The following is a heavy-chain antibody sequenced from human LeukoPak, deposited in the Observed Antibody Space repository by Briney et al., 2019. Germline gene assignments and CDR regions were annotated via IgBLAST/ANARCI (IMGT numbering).Heavy chain of an antibody. CDR2: IYYSGST. Sequence: SETLSLTCTVSGGSISSSSYYWVWIRQPPGKGLEWIGSIYYSGSTYYNPSLKSRVTISVDTSKNQFSLKLSSVTAADTAVYFCARQLVVVLPAEFDFWGQGTLVTVSP. CDR3: ARQLVVVLPAEFDF. V-gene: IGHV4-39*01. D-gene: IGHD2-2*01. J-gene: IGHJ4*02. CDR1: GGSISSSSYY.